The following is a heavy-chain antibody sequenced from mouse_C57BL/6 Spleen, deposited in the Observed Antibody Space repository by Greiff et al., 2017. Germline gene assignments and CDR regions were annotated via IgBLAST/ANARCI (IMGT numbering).Heavy chain of an antibody. CDR1: GYTFTSYW. D-gene: IGHD1-1*01. J-gene: IGHJ2*01. CDR2: IDPSDSYT. CDR3: ARSITTVVAPDY. Sequence: VKLQQPGAELVRPGTSVKLSCKASGYTFTSYWMHWVKQRPGQGLEWIGVIDPSDSYTNYNQKFKGKATLTVDTSSSTAYMQLSSLTSEDSAVYYCARSITTVVAPDYWGQGTTLTVSS. V-gene: IGHV1-59*01.